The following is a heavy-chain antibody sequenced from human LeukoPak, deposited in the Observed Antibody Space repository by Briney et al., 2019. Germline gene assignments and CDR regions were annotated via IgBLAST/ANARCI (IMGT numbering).Heavy chain of an antibody. CDR3: ARDRILNYYYYMDA. CDR1: GFTFSDYY. J-gene: IGHJ6*03. Sequence: GGSLRLSCAASGFTFSDYYMSWIRQAPGKGLEWVSYITSGGGTIYYADSVKGRFTISRDNAKNSLHLQMNSLRVEDTAVYYCARDRILNYYYYMDAWGRGTTVTVSS. V-gene: IGHV3-11*04. CDR2: ITSGGGTI. D-gene: IGHD2/OR15-2a*01.